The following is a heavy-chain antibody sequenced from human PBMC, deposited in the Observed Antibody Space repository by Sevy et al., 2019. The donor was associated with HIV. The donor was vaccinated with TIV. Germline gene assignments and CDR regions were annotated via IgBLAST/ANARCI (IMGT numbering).Heavy chain of an antibody. D-gene: IGHD3-22*01. CDR3: ARDRYYDASGYYYSYYGMDV. CDR2: IDSGGST. Sequence: GGSLRLSCEASGFTVSGNYMAWVRLAPGKGLEWVSLIDSGGSTYYADSVKGRFTISRDNAKNTLYLQMNPLRAEDTAVYYCARDRYYDASGYYYSYYGMDVWGQGTTVTVSS. V-gene: IGHV3-66*01. J-gene: IGHJ6*02. CDR1: GFTVSGNY.